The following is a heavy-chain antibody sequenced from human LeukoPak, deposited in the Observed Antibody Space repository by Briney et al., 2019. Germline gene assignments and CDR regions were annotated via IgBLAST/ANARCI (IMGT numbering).Heavy chain of an antibody. Sequence: PSETLSLTCTVSGGSISSYYWSWIRQPPGKGLEWIGYIYYSGSTNYNPSLKSRVTISVDTSKNHFSLKLSSVTAADTAVYYCARGYYDSSGYYLYFDYWGQGTLVTVSS. J-gene: IGHJ4*02. V-gene: IGHV4-59*01. CDR1: GGSISSYY. CDR2: IYYSGST. D-gene: IGHD3-22*01. CDR3: ARGYYDSSGYYLYFDY.